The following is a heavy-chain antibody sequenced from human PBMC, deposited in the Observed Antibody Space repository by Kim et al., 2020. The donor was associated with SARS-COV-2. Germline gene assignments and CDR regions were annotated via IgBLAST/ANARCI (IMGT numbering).Heavy chain of an antibody. Sequence: DYAVSVKSRITIHPDTSTNQFSLQLNSVTPEDTAVYYCARDYGIQFYFDYWGQGTLVTVSS. D-gene: IGHD5-18*01. J-gene: IGHJ4*02. CDR3: ARDYGIQFYFDY. V-gene: IGHV6-1*01.